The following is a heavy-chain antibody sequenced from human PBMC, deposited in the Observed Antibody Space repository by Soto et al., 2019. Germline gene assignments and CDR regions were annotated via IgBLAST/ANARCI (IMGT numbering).Heavy chain of an antibody. V-gene: IGHV3-9*01. D-gene: IGHD6-6*01. J-gene: IGHJ6*02. CDR1: GFTFDDYA. Sequence: SLRLSCATSGFTFDDYAMHWVRQAPGKGLEWFSVISWNIGSIGYADSVKGRFTISRDNAKNSLYLQMNSLRAEDTALYYCAKDISWQLFGVWGMYXWGQGTTFTVS. CDR2: ISWNIGSI. CDR3: AKDISWQLFGVWGMYX.